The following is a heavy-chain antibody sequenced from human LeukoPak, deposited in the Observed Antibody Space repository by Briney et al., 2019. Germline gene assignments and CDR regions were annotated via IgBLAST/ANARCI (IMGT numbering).Heavy chain of an antibody. V-gene: IGHV3-23*01. Sequence: PGGSLRLSCAASGFTFSGYAMNWVRQAPGKGLEWVSVISGSGGSTYYADSVKGRFTISRDNSKNTLYLQMNSLRAEDTAVYYCASGEGPTYYYSSGSYYRLDYWGQGTLVTVSS. J-gene: IGHJ4*02. CDR1: GFTFSGYA. CDR2: ISGSGGST. D-gene: IGHD3-10*01. CDR3: ASGEGPTYYYSSGSYYRLDY.